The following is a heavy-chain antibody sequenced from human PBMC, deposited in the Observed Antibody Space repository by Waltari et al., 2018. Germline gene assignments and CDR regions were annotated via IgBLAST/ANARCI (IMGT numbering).Heavy chain of an antibody. CDR1: GFTFSSYA. CDR2: ISGMGGNI. CDR3: AKVRGGVAYGMDV. D-gene: IGHD3-16*01. V-gene: IGHV3-23*01. J-gene: IGHJ6*02. Sequence: EVQLLESGGGLVQPGGSLRLSCAASGFTFSSYAMSWVRQAPGKGLEGVSAISGMGGNIYYADSVKGRFTISRDNSKTTLYLQMNSLRAEDTAVYYCAKVRGGVAYGMDVWGQGTTVTVSS.